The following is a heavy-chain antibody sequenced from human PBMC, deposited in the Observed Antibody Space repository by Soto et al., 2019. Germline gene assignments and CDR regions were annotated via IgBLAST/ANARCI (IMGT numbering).Heavy chain of an antibody. D-gene: IGHD6-19*01. CDR3: AKGGRQWLVTSDFNY. V-gene: IGHV3-30*18. J-gene: IGHJ4*02. CDR2: VSHDGRNT. Sequence: VQLVESGGGVVQPGRSLRLSCAASGFTFSDYAMHWVRQAPGKGLEWVAVVSHDGRNTHYADSVKGRLTISRDSSKSTVALEMTSLRVEDTAVYYWAKGGRQWLVTSDFNYWGQGALVTVSS. CDR1: GFTFSDYA.